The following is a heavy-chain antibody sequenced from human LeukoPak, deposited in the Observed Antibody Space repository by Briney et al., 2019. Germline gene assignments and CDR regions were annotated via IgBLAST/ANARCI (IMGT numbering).Heavy chain of an antibody. CDR3: ARGTRHGQLWSLDY. CDR1: GFTFSSYD. CDR2: INAAGDP. Sequence: GGSLRLSCAVSGFTFSSYDMHWVRQATGKGLEWVSAINAAGDPYYAGSVKGRFTISREDAKNSLYLQMNSLRAGDTAVYYCARGTRHGQLWSLDYWGQGTLVTVSS. J-gene: IGHJ4*02. D-gene: IGHD5-18*01. V-gene: IGHV3-13*05.